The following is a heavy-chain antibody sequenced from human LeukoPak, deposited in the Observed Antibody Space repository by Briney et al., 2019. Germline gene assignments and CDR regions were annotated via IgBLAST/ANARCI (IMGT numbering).Heavy chain of an antibody. D-gene: IGHD3-22*01. CDR2: INPNSGGT. V-gene: IGHV1-2*02. Sequence: ASVKVSCKASGYTFTGYYMHWVRQAPGQGLEWVGWINPNSGGTNYAQKFQGRVTMTRDTSISTAYMELSRLRSDDTAVYYCARSYYYDSSRHFDYWGQGTLVTVSS. CDR3: ARSYYYDSSRHFDY. CDR1: GYTFTGYY. J-gene: IGHJ4*02.